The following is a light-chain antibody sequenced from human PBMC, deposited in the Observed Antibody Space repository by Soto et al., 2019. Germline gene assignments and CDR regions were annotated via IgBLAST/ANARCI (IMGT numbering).Light chain of an antibody. Sequence: QSAMTQPACVSGSPGQSITISCTGTSSDVGGYNYVSWYQQHPGKAPKLMLYEVSNRPSGVSNRFSGSKSGNTASLTISGLQAEDEADYYCSSYTGSSTLVFGTGTKLTVL. CDR2: EVS. V-gene: IGLV2-14*01. CDR3: SSYTGSSTLV. J-gene: IGLJ1*01. CDR1: SSDVGGYNY.